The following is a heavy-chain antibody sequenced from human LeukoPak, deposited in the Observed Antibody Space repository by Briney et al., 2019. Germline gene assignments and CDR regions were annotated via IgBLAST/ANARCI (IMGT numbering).Heavy chain of an antibody. Sequence: GASVKVSRKASGYTFTTYGISWVRQAPGQGLEWMGWISAYNGNTNYAQKFQGRVTMTTDTSTSTAYMELRSLRSDDTAVYYCATTWAETYYYDSSGYYFDYWGQGTLVTVSP. J-gene: IGHJ4*02. CDR1: GYTFTTYG. CDR2: ISAYNGNT. D-gene: IGHD3-22*01. CDR3: ATTWAETYYYDSSGYYFDY. V-gene: IGHV1-18*01.